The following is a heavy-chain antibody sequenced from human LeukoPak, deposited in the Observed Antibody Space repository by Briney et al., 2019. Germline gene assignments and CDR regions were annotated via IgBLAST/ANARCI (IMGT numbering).Heavy chain of an antibody. J-gene: IGHJ6*02. CDR2: IGQDGGST. V-gene: IGHV3-43*02. D-gene: IGHD3-3*01. Sequence: PGGSLRLSCTASGITLDNYAMSWVRQAPGKGLEWVSLIGQDGGSTYYADSVKGRFTISRDNGKNSLYLQMSSLRTEDSALYYCAKGGFSILPSNQYFYYNGLDVWGQGTTVTVSS. CDR3: AKGGFSILPSNQYFYYNGLDV. CDR1: GITLDNYA.